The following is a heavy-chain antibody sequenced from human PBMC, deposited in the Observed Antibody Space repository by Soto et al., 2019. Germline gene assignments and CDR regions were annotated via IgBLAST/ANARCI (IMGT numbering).Heavy chain of an antibody. CDR3: ANSVNWNESGRDY. V-gene: IGHV4-39*01. Sequence: QLQLQESGPGLVKPSETLSLTCTVSGGSISSSSYYWGWIRQPPGKGLEWIGSIYYSGSTYYNPSLKSRVTISVDTSKNQFSLKLSSVTAADTAVYYCANSVNWNESGRDYWGQGTLVTVSS. CDR1: GGSISSSSYY. J-gene: IGHJ4*02. CDR2: IYYSGST. D-gene: IGHD1-20*01.